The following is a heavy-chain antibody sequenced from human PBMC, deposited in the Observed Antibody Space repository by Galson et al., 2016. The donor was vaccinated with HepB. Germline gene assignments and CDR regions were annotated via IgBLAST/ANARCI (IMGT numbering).Heavy chain of an antibody. CDR2: INHSGTT. V-gene: IGHV4-34*01. CDR3: ARGMAVKTGTFYYFDY. D-gene: IGHD1-7*01. J-gene: IGHJ4*02. Sequence: SETLSLTCAVYVESFSGFHWSWIRQPPGKGLEWVGEINHSGTTNCNTSLKSRVTITVDTSKNQFSLKLTSVTAADTASDYCARGMAVKTGTFYYFDYWVLGTLVTVSS. CDR1: VESFSGFH.